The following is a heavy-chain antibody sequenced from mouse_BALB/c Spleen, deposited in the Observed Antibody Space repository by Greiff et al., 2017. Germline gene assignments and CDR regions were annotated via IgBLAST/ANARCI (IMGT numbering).Heavy chain of an antibody. Sequence: VKLQQSGAELVKPGASVKLSCKASGYTFTSYYMYWVKQRPGQGLEWIGEINPSNGGTNFNEKFKSKATLTVDKSSSTAYMQLSSLTSEDSAVYYCTRNYRYPYYAMDYWGQGTSVTVSS. J-gene: IGHJ4*01. D-gene: IGHD2-14*01. CDR2: INPSNGGT. V-gene: IGHV1S81*02. CDR3: TRNYRYPYYAMDY. CDR1: GYTFTSYY.